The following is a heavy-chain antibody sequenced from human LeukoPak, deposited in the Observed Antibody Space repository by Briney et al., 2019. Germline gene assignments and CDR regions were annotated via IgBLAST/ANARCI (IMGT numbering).Heavy chain of an antibody. Sequence: GGSLRLSCAASGFTFSSYGMNWVRQAPGKGLEWVAFIRYDGSNKYYADSVKGRFTISRDNSKNTLYLQMNSLRAEDTAVYYCAKGDRPSYSSSWYYFDYWGQGTLVTVSS. CDR3: AKGDRPSYSSSWYYFDY. D-gene: IGHD6-13*01. CDR1: GFTFSSYG. J-gene: IGHJ4*02. CDR2: IRYDGSNK. V-gene: IGHV3-30*02.